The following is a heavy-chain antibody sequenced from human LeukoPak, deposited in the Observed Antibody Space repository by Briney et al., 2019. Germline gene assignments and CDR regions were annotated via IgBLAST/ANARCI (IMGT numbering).Heavy chain of an antibody. Sequence: GGSLRLSCAASGFTFSNYWMSWFRQAPGKWPEWVAIIKQDGSEKYYVDSVKGRFTIYRDNAKNSLYLQMKSLRADDTAVSYCAGDEGWTFDIWGQGTKVTVSS. D-gene: IGHD3/OR15-3a*01. CDR1: GFTFSNYW. V-gene: IGHV3-7*01. CDR2: IKQDGSEK. CDR3: AGDEGWTFDI. J-gene: IGHJ3*02.